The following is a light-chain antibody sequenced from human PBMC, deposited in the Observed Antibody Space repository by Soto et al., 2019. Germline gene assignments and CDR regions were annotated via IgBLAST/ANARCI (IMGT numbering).Light chain of an antibody. J-gene: IGKJ1*01. CDR2: GAS. CDR3: QQYCQQYGSSPPSWT. CDR1: QTVSSSY. V-gene: IGKV3-20*01. Sequence: ETVLTQSPGTLSLSPGERATLSCRASQTVSSSYLAWYQQKPGQAPRLIIYGASSRATGIPDRFSGSGSGTDFTLTISRLEPEDFAVYYCQQYCQQYGSSPPSWTFGQGTRVEIK.